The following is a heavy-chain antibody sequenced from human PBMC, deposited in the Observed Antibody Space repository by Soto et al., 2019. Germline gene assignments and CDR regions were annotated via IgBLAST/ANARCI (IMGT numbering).Heavy chain of an antibody. V-gene: IGHV3-23*01. CDR2: ISGSGGSA. D-gene: IGHD3-3*01. J-gene: IGHJ3*02. CDR1: GFTFSSYD. CDR3: AKEDDLWTNGHFDI. Sequence: EVQLLESGGGWVQPGGSLRLSCAASGFTFSSYDMSWVRQAPGKGLEWVSAISGSGGSAYYADSVKGRFTISRDNSKNPLYVQMNSLRSEDTAIYYCAKEDDLWTNGHFDIWGQGTLVTVSS.